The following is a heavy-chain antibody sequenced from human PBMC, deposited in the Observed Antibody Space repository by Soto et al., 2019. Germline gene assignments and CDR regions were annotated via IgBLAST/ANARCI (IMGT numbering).Heavy chain of an antibody. V-gene: IGHV3-7*05. CDR2: IKQDGSKK. D-gene: IGHD1-7*01. CDR3: ARDVSGTESLDY. CDR1: GFTFSSYW. J-gene: IGHJ4*02. Sequence: LRLSCATSGFTFSSYWMSWVRQAPGKGLEWVANIKQDGSKKYYVDSVKGRFTISRDNAKNSLYLQMNSLRAEDTAVYYCARDVSGTESLDYWGQGTLVTVSS.